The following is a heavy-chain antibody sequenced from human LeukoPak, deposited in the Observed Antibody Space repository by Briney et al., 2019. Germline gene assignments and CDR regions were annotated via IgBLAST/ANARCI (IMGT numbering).Heavy chain of an antibody. CDR1: GFTFSTYS. D-gene: IGHD1-26*01. CDR2: ISTSTTYT. Sequence: GGSLRLSCAASGFTFSTYSMNWVRQAPGKGLEYISTISTSTTYTYYADSVKGRFTISRDNAKNSLFLQMNSLRAEDTAVYYCARDMGASAFDIWGQGTMVTVSS. V-gene: IGHV3-21*04. J-gene: IGHJ3*02. CDR3: ARDMGASAFDI.